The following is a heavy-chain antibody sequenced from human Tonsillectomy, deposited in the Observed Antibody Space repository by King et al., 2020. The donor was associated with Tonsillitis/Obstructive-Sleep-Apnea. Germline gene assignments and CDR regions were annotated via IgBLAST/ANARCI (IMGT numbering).Heavy chain of an antibody. D-gene: IGHD2-21*02. V-gene: IGHV3-48*03. J-gene: IGHJ3*01. CDR2: NSSSGSTI. CDR1: GFTFTSYE. CDR3: AREVLVTATQNRHDPFDL. Sequence: VQLVESGGGLVQPGGSLRLSCAASGFTFTSYEMNWVRQAPGKGLEWVSYNSSSGSTIYYADSVKGRFTISRDNAKNSLYLQINSLRAEDTAVYYCAREVLVTATQNRHDPFDLWGQGTMVTVSS.